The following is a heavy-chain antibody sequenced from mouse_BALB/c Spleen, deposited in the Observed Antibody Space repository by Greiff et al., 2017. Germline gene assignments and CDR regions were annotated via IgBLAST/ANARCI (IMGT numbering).Heavy chain of an antibody. Sequence: EVQLQESGPGLVKPSQSLSLTCTVTGYSITSDYAWNWIRQFPGNILEWMGYISYSGSTSNNPSLKSRISITRDTAKNQFFLQLNSVTTEDTATSCCARRGYGDPYYYAMDYWGQGTSVTVSS. CDR3: ARRGYGDPYYYAMDY. V-gene: IGHV3-2*02. J-gene: IGHJ4*01. D-gene: IGHD2-13*01. CDR1: GYSITSDYA. CDR2: ISYSGST.